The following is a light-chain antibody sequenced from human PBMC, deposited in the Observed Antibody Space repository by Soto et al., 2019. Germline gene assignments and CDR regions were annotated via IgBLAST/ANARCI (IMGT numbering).Light chain of an antibody. CDR2: VAS. V-gene: IGKV1-39*01. J-gene: IGKJ4*01. CDR3: QQRSNWPLT. CDR1: QSIGRF. Sequence: DIQMTQSPSSLSASVGDRVTITCRASQSIGRFLNWHQQKPGKAPNVLINVASTLRSGVPSRFSGSGSGTDFNLTINSLQPEDFATYFCQQRSNWPLTFGGGTKVDIK.